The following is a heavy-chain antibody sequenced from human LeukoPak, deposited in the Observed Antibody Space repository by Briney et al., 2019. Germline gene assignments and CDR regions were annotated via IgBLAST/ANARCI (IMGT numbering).Heavy chain of an antibody. D-gene: IGHD6-6*01. CDR2: IYYSGST. V-gene: IGHV4-59*01. CDR1: GGSISSYY. CDR3: ARIGAYSSSWGSFYYYYGMDV. Sequence: RTSETLSLTCTVSGGSISSYYWSWIRQPPGKGLEWIGYIYYSGSTNYNPSLKSRVTISVDTSKNQFSLKLSSVTAADTAVYYCARIGAYSSSWGSFYYYYGMDVWGQGTTVTVSS. J-gene: IGHJ6*02.